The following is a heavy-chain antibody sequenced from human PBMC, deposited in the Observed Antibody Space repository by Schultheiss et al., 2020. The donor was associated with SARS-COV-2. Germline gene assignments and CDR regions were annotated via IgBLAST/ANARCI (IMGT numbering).Heavy chain of an antibody. CDR1: GYTFTSYG. J-gene: IGHJ5*02. CDR2: ISAYNGNT. Sequence: ASVKVSCKASGYTFTSYGISWVRQAPGQGLEWMGWISAYNGNTNYAQKLQGRVTMTTDTSTSTAYMELRSLRSDDTAVYYCARDRLGYCSSTSCRNRPRFDPWGQGTLVTVSS. CDR3: ARDRLGYCSSTSCRNRPRFDP. D-gene: IGHD2-2*01. V-gene: IGHV1-18*01.